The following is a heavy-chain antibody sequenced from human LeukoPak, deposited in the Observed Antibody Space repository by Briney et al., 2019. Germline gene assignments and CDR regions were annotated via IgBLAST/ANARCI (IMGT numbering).Heavy chain of an antibody. Sequence: GGSLRLSCAASGFTFSSYSMNWVRQAPGKGLEWVSSISSSSSYIYYADSVKGRFTISRDNAKNSLYLQMNSLRAEDTAVYYCARRSHYYGSGSYYNWFDPWGQGTLVTVSS. V-gene: IGHV3-21*04. CDR2: ISSSSSYI. J-gene: IGHJ5*02. D-gene: IGHD3-10*01. CDR1: GFTFSSYS. CDR3: ARRSHYYGSGSYYNWFDP.